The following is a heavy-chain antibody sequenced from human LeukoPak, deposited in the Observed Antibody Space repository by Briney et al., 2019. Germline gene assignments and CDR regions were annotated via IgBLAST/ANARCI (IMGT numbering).Heavy chain of an antibody. CDR1: GYSFSSDW. CDR2: IYPGDSDT. D-gene: IGHD1-26*01. V-gene: IGHV5-51*01. CDR3: ARQIEAGATSPFDY. J-gene: IGHJ4*02. Sequence: GESLKISCKGSGYSFSSDWIAWVRQMPGKGLEWMGIIYPGDSDTRYSPSFQGQVTISADKSISTAYLQWSSLKASDTAVYYCARQIEAGATSPFDYWGQGTLVTVSS.